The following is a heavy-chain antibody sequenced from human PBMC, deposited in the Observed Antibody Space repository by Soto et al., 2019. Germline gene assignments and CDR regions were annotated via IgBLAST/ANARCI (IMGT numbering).Heavy chain of an antibody. J-gene: IGHJ4*02. V-gene: IGHV3-9*01. CDR2: ISWNSGSI. Sequence: PGGSLRLSCAASGFTFDDYAMHWVRQAPGKGLEWVSGISWNSGSIGYADSVKGRFTISRDNAKNSLYLQMNSLRAEDTALYYCAKSPAFEGFLEWYLYYFDYWGQGTLVTVSS. CDR3: AKSPAFEGFLEWYLYYFDY. D-gene: IGHD3-3*01. CDR1: GFTFDDYA.